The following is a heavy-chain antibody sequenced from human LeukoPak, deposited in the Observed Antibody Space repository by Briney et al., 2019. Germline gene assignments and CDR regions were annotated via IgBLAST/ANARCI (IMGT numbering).Heavy chain of an antibody. CDR2: INHSGST. CDR1: GGSFSGYY. CDR3: ARADFWSGYHLDY. V-gene: IGHV4-34*01. D-gene: IGHD3-3*01. J-gene: IGHJ4*02. Sequence: SETLSLTCAVYGGSFSGYYWSWIRQPPGKGLEWIGEINHSGSTNYNPSLKSRVTISVDTSKNQFSLKLSSVTAADTAVYYCARADFWSGYHLDYWGQGTLVTVSS.